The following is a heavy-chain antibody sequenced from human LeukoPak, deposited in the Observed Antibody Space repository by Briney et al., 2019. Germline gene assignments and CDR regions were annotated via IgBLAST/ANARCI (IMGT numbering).Heavy chain of an antibody. V-gene: IGHV2-5*01. D-gene: IGHD2-15*01. CDR1: GFSLSTSGVG. J-gene: IGHJ4*02. CDR2: IYWNDDK. CDR3: AHQGGCSGASCYSGFDY. Sequence: SGPTLVKPTQTLTLTCTFSGFSLSTSGVGVGWIRQPPGKALEWLALIYWNDDKRYSPSLKSRLTITKDTSKNQVVLTMTNMDPVDTATYYCAHQGGCSGASCYSGFDYWGQGTLVTVSS.